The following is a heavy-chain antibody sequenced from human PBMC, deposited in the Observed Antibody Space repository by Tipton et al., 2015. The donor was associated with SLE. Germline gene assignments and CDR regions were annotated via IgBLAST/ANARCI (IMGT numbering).Heavy chain of an antibody. V-gene: IGHV4-39*02. CDR2: ITNNGNT. CDR3: ARFGRLGELSLFDAFDI. D-gene: IGHD3-16*02. J-gene: IGHJ3*02. CDR1: GGSISGSNYY. Sequence: TLSLTCTVSGGSISGSNYYWDWIRQPPGKGPEWFGRITNNGNTYYIPSLRSRVTMSVDTSKNHFSLKLSSVTAADTAVYYCARFGRLGELSLFDAFDIWGQGTMVTVSS.